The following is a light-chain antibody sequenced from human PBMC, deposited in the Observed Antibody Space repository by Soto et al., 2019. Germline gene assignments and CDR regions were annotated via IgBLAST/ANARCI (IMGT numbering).Light chain of an antibody. V-gene: IGLV2-14*01. J-gene: IGLJ2*01. CDR2: EVT. CDR3: NSYTRSTSVV. Sequence: QSALTQPASVSGSPGQSITISCTGTSSDVGGYDYVSWYQQHPGKAPKLIIYEVTTRPSGVSNRFSGSKSGNTAFLTISGLQAEDEADYYCNSYTRSTSVVFGGGTKLTVL. CDR1: SSDVGGYDY.